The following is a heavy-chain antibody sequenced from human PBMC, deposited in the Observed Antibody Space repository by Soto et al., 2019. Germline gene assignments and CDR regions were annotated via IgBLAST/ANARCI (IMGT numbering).Heavy chain of an antibody. Sequence: SQTLSLTCTVSGGSISSSSYYWGWIRQPPGKGLEWIGSIYYSGSTYYNPSLKSRVTISVDTSKNQFSLKLSSVTAADTAVYYCARYYYDSSGYYSDPDDDAFDIWGQGTMVTVSS. CDR3: ARYYYDSSGYYSDPDDDAFDI. J-gene: IGHJ3*02. V-gene: IGHV4-39*01. CDR2: IYYSGST. D-gene: IGHD3-22*01. CDR1: GGSISSSSYY.